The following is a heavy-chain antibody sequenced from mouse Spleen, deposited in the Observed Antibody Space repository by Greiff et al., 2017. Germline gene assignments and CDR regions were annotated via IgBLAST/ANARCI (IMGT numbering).Heavy chain of an antibody. V-gene: IGHV2-9-1*01. Sequence: VMLVESGPGLVAPSQSLSITCTVSGFSLTSYAISWVRQPPGKGLEWLGVIWTGGGTNYNSALKSRLSISKDNSKSQVFLKMNSLQTDDTASYYCARIYYDFSWFAYWGQGALVTVSA. CDR3: ARIYYDFSWFAY. D-gene: IGHD2-4*01. CDR1: GFSLTSYA. CDR2: IWTGGGT. J-gene: IGHJ3*01.